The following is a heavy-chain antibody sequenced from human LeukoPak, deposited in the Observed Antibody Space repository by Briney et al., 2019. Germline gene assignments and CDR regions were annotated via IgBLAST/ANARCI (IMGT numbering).Heavy chain of an antibody. V-gene: IGHV4-59*12. CDR1: GGSISSYY. D-gene: IGHD2-15*01. Sequence: SETLSLTCTVSGGSISSYYWSWIRQPPGKGLEWIGYIYYSGSTNYNPSLKSRVTISVDTSKNQFSLKLSSVTAADTAVYYCARGICSGGSCSYYYYYYMDVWGKGTTVTVSS. CDR3: ARGICSGGSCSYYYYYYMDV. CDR2: IYYSGST. J-gene: IGHJ6*03.